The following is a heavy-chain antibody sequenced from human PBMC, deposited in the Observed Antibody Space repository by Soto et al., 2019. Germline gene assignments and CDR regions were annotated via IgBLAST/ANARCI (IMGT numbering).Heavy chain of an antibody. CDR2: IYWDDDK. J-gene: IGHJ4*02. D-gene: IGHD5-18*01. Sequence: QITLKESGPTLVKPTQTLTLTCTFSGFSLRTSGVGVGWIRQPPGKALEWLALIYWDDDKRYSPYLKSRLTITKATAENHVVLTITTMDPVDTATYYCAHRQGYSFGYLDYWGQGTPVTVSS. CDR3: AHRQGYSFGYLDY. V-gene: IGHV2-5*02. CDR1: GFSLRTSGVG.